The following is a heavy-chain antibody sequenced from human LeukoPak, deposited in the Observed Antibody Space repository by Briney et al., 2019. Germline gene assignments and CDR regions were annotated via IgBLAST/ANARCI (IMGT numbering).Heavy chain of an antibody. CDR1: EFVFRNLW. Sequence: GGSLRLSCGASEFVFRNLWMTWVRQSPGNGLEWVANISPRGTETYYVDPFKGRFTISRDNARNLLFLQMNTLRAEDTAVYFCGAFGYEAGIDLWGQGTLVAVSS. CDR2: ISPRGTET. J-gene: IGHJ4*02. D-gene: IGHD2-2*01. CDR3: GAFGYEAGIDL. V-gene: IGHV3-7*01.